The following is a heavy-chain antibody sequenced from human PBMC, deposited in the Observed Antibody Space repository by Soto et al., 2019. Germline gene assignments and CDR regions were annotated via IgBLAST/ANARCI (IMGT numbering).Heavy chain of an antibody. Sequence: GGSLRLSCAASGFTFSSYSMNWVRQAPGKGLEWVSSISSSSSYIYYADSVKGRFTISRDNAKNSLYLQMNSLRAEDTAVYYCARDAVTPSWFGELSVYYYYGMDVWGQGTTVTVS. CDR3: ARDAVTPSWFGELSVYYYYGMDV. J-gene: IGHJ6*02. CDR1: GFTFSSYS. D-gene: IGHD3-10*01. CDR2: ISSSSSYI. V-gene: IGHV3-21*01.